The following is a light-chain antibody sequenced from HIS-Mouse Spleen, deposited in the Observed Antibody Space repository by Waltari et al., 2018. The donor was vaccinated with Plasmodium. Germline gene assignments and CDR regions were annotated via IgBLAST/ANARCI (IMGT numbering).Light chain of an antibody. V-gene: IGLV2-8*01. CDR2: GVS. CDR1: SSDVGGYNY. Sequence: QSALTQPPSASGSPRQSVTISCTGTSSDVGGYNYVPGYQQHPGKAPKLMIYGVSKRPSGVPDRFSGSKSGNTASLTVSGLQAEDEADYYCSSYAGSNNLVFGGGTKLTVL. CDR3: SSYAGSNNLV. J-gene: IGLJ2*01.